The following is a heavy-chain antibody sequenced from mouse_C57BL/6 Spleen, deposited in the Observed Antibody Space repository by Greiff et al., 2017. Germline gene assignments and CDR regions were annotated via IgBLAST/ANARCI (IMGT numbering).Heavy chain of an antibody. V-gene: IGHV1-42*01. D-gene: IGHD1-1*01. CDR1: GYSFTGYY. CDR2: INPSTGGT. J-gene: IGHJ3*01. CDR3: ARERGAGGLYY. Sequence: VQLKESGPELVKPGASVKISCKASGYSFTGYYMNWVKQSPEKSLEWIGEINPSTGGTTYNQKFKAKATLTVDKSSSTAYMQLKSLTSEDSAVYYCARERGAGGLYYWGQGTLVTVSA.